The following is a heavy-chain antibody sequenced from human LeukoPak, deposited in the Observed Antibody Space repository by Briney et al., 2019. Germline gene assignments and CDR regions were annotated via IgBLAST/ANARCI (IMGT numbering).Heavy chain of an antibody. CDR1: GYTFTGYY. V-gene: IGHV1-2*02. Sequence: ASVKVSCKASGYTFTGYYMHWVRQAPGQGLEWMGWINPNSGGTNYAQKFQGRVTMTRDTSISTAYMELSSLRSEDTAVYYCARDWRYYDSSGYYPGLDYWGQGTLVTVSS. CDR2: INPNSGGT. D-gene: IGHD3-22*01. J-gene: IGHJ4*02. CDR3: ARDWRYYDSSGYYPGLDY.